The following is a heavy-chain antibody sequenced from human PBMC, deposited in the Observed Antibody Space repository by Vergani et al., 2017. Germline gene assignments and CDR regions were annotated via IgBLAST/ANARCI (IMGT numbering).Heavy chain of an antibody. CDR1: GGSISSYY. D-gene: IGHD3-22*01. Sequence: QVQLQESGPGLVKPSETLSLTCTVSGGSISSYYWSWIRQPPGKGLEWIGYIYYSGSTNYNPSLKRRVTISVDTSKNQFSLKLSSVTAADTAVYYCARIQGGGYNAFDIWGQGTMVTVSS. J-gene: IGHJ3*02. CDR2: IYYSGST. CDR3: ARIQGGGYNAFDI. V-gene: IGHV4-59*01.